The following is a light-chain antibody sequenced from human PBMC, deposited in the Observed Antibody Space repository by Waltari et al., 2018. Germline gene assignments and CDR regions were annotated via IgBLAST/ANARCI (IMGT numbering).Light chain of an antibody. V-gene: IGKV3-11*01. CDR1: QIVGTN. Sequence: ESVLTQSPATLSLSAGESATLSCRASQIVGTNLAWYQKIPGQAPRLLIYDAVDRAAGGPARFSGSSTGVEFTLTISSLEPEDSGVYFCQQRYKWPHSFGGGTKVEI. J-gene: IGKJ4*01. CDR2: DAV. CDR3: QQRYKWPHS.